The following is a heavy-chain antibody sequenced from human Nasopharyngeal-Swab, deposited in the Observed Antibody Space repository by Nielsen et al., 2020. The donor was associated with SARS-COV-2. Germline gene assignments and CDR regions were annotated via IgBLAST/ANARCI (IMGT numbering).Heavy chain of an antibody. CDR2: INSDGTTT. Sequence: GESLKISCAASGFSFRSYWMHWVRQAPGKGLVWVSCINSDGTTTRYADSVKGRFTVSRDNAKKSLYLQMNGLRVEDTAVYYCTRTARLPVDWGQGTLVTVSS. V-gene: IGHV3-74*01. CDR3: TRTARLPVD. D-gene: IGHD5-12*01. CDR1: GFSFRSYW. J-gene: IGHJ4*02.